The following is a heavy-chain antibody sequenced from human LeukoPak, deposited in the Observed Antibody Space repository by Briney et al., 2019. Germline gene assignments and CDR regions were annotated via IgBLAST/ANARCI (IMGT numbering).Heavy chain of an antibody. CDR1: GYTFTSYD. V-gene: IGHV1-8*01. Sequence: GASVKVSCKASGYTFTSYDINWVRQATGQGLEWMGWMNPNSGNTGYAQKFQGRVTMTRNTSISTAYMELSSLRSGDTAVYYCARAPRSQREWLVRSNWFDPWGQGTLVTVSS. CDR2: MNPNSGNT. CDR3: ARAPRSQREWLVRSNWFDP. D-gene: IGHD6-19*01. J-gene: IGHJ5*02.